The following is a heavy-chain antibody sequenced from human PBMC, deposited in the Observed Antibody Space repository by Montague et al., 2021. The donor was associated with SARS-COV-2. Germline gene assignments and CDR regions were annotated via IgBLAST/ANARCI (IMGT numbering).Heavy chain of an antibody. Sequence: SETLSLTCTVAGGSISSGSYYWGWFRQPPGKGLEWVGNIHSSGTTYYKSRVTISVDTSTNQFSLKMTSVTAADTAVYYCARRLGGSGWLDYWGQGTLVTVSS. D-gene: IGHD6-25*01. CDR1: GGSISSGSYY. V-gene: IGHV4-39*01. CDR3: ARRLGGSGWLDY. J-gene: IGHJ4*02. CDR2: IHSSGTT.